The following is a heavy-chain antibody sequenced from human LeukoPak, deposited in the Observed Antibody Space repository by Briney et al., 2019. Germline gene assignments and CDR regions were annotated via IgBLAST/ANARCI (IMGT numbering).Heavy chain of an antibody. D-gene: IGHD6-6*01. J-gene: IGHJ4*02. CDR1: GFTFSSYW. CDR3: ARGPNSNWSGLDF. V-gene: IGHV3-7*01. CDR2: INHNGNVN. Sequence: GGSLRLSCAASGFTFSSYWMNWARQAPGKGLEWVASINHNGNVNYYADSVKGRFTVSRDNAKNTLYLQVNNLRAEDTAVYYCARGPNSNWSGLDFWGQGTLLTASS.